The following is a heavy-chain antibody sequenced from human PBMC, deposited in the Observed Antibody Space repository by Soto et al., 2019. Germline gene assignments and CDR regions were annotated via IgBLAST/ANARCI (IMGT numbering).Heavy chain of an antibody. D-gene: IGHD5-18*01. CDR2: IYYSGST. CDR3: ARNSVRGYSYGYYFDY. Sequence: QVQLQESGPGLVKPSQTLSLTCTVSGGSISSGDYYWSWIRQPPGKGLEWIGYIYYSGSTYYNPSLKSRVTISVDTSKNQFSLKLSSVTAVDTAVYYCARNSVRGYSYGYYFDYWGQGTLVTVSS. J-gene: IGHJ4*02. V-gene: IGHV4-30-4*01. CDR1: GGSISSGDYY.